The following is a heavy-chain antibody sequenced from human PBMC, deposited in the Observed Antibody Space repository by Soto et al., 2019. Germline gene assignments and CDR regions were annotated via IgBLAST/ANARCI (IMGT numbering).Heavy chain of an antibody. D-gene: IGHD2-15*01. Sequence: SVKVSCKASGGTFSSYAISWVRQAPGQGLEWMGGIIPIFGTANYAQEFQGRVTITADKSTSTAYMELSSLRSEDTAVYYCARASRSVCSGGSCYSDYYYGMDVWGQGTTVTVSS. V-gene: IGHV1-69*06. CDR1: GGTFSSYA. J-gene: IGHJ6*02. CDR2: IIPIFGTA. CDR3: ARASRSVCSGGSCYSDYYYGMDV.